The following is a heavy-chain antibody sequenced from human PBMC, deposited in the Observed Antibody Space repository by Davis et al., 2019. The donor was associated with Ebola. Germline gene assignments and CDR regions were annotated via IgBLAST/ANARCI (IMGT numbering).Heavy chain of an antibody. J-gene: IGHJ4*02. CDR3: AHRRAPGEHFFDY. Sequence: SGPTLVKPTQTLTLTCTFSGFSLSSSGVGVGWIRQPPGKALEWLGIIYWDDDQRYNPSLKGRLTITKGTSKNQVVLTMTDVDPVDTATYFCAHRRAPGEHFFDYWGQGILVTVSS. D-gene: IGHD7-27*01. CDR2: IYWDDDQ. V-gene: IGHV2-5*02. CDR1: GFSLSSSGVG.